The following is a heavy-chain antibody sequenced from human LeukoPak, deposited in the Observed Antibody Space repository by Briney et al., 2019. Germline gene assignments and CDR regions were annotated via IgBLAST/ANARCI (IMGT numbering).Heavy chain of an antibody. CDR3: ARDLGYCSSTSCRNWFDP. V-gene: IGHV3-48*01. D-gene: IGHD2-2*01. Sequence: GGSLRLSCAASGFTFSSYSMNWVRQAPGKGLEWVSYISSSSSIIYYADSVKGRFTISRDNAKNSLYLQMNSLRAEDTAVYYCARDLGYCSSTSCRNWFDPWGQGTLVTVSS. CDR1: GFTFSSYS. CDR2: ISSSSSII. J-gene: IGHJ5*02.